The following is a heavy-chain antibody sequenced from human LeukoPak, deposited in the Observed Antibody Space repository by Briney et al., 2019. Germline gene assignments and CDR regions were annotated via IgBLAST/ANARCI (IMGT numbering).Heavy chain of an antibody. D-gene: IGHD1-1*01. J-gene: IGHJ6*04. CDR3: AKDLRTGTAYYYYGMDV. CDR1: GFTVSSYA. V-gene: IGHV3-23*01. CDR2: SSGSGGST. Sequence: GGSLRLSCAASGFTVSSYAMSWVCQAPGKGLEWVSASSGSGGSTYYADSVKGRFTISRDNSKNTLYLQMNSLRAEDTAVYYCAKDLRTGTAYYYYGMDVWGKGTTVTVSS.